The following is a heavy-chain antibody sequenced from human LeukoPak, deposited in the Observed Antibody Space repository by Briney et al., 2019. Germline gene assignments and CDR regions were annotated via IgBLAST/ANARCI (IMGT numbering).Heavy chain of an antibody. CDR2: IWHDGSNK. Sequence: GGSLRPSCAASGFAFITYGIHSVRQAPGKGLEWVAVIWHDGSNKYYGDSVKGRFTISRDNSKNTLYLQMNSLRAEDTTVYYGAKHGPTWGRDVDTCGQGTLVTVSS. V-gene: IGHV3-33*06. J-gene: IGHJ5*02. D-gene: IGHD7-27*01. CDR1: GFAFITYG. CDR3: AKHGPTWGRDVDT.